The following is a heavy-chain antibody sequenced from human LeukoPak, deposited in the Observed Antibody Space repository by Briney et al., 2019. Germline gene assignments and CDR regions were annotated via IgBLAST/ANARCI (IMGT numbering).Heavy chain of an antibody. V-gene: IGHV3-30-3*01. Sequence: GGSLRLSCAASGFTFSSYAMHWVRQAPGKGLEWVAVISYDGSNKYYADSVKGRFTISRDNSKNTLYLQMNSLRAEDTAVYYCARVVIRAAADHDYWGQGTLVTVSS. CDR3: ARVVIRAAADHDY. D-gene: IGHD6-13*01. CDR1: GFTFSSYA. J-gene: IGHJ4*02. CDR2: ISYDGSNK.